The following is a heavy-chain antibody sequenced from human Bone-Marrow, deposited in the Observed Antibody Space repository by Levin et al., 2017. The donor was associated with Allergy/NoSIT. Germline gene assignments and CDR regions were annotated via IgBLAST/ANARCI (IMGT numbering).Heavy chain of an antibody. CDR2: INQNSGGT. J-gene: IGHJ3*02. V-gene: IGHV1-2*02. CDR1: GYTFTDYY. CDR3: ARDPDYYDRAFDI. D-gene: IGHD3-22*01. Sequence: GESLKISCKASGYTFTDYYMNWVRQAPGQGLEWMGWINQNSGGTNYAQKFQGRVTMTRDTSISTAYMELSGLRSDDTAVYYCARDPDYYDRAFDIWGQGTMVTVSS.